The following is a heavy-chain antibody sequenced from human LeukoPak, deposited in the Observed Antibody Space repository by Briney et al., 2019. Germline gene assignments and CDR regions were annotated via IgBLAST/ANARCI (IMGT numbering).Heavy chain of an antibody. CDR3: ARKAGDDAFDI. D-gene: IGHD3-10*01. J-gene: IGHJ3*02. V-gene: IGHV4-61*02. CDR2: IYASGST. CDR1: GGSISSGSYY. Sequence: SQTLSLTCTVSGGSISSGSYYWSWIRQPAGKGLEWIGRIYASGSTNYNPSLKSRVTISVDTSKNQFSLKLSSVTAADTAVYYCARKAGDDAFDIWGQGTMVTVSS.